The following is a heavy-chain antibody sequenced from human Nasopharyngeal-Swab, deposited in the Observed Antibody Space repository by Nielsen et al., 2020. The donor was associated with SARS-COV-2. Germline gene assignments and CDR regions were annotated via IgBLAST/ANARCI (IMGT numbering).Heavy chain of an antibody. CDR1: RFTFSSYE. CDR2: ISSSGSTT. V-gene: IGHV3-48*03. J-gene: IGHJ6*02. CDR3: ARGRGGCYYYGMDV. Sequence: GESLKISCAASRFTFSSYEMNWVRQAPGKGLEWLSYISSSGSTTYYADSVKGRFTLSRDNSKHTLYLQMNSLRAEETAVYYCARGRGGCYYYGMDVWGQGTTVTVSS. D-gene: IGHD3-16*01.